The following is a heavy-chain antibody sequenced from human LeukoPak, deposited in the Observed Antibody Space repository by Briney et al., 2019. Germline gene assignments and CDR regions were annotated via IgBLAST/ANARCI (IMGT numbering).Heavy chain of an antibody. V-gene: IGHV3-21*01. Sequence: GSLRLSCAASGFTFSSYSMNWVRQAPGKGLEWVSSISSSSSYIYYADSVKGRFTISRDNAKNSLYLQMNSLRAEDTAVYYCARDGMSTPRVYYYYYMDVWGKGTTVTVSS. CDR2: ISSSSSYI. CDR1: GFTFSSYS. J-gene: IGHJ6*03. D-gene: IGHD1-26*01. CDR3: ARDGMSTPRVYYYYYMDV.